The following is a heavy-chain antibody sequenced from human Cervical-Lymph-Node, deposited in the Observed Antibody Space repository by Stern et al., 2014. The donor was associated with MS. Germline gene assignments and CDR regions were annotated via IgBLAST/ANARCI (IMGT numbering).Heavy chain of an antibody. CDR2: INPNSGGT. CDR3: ARGPNEHWGGHYHSNGLDV. J-gene: IGHJ6*02. D-gene: IGHD7-27*01. V-gene: IGHV1-2*02. CDR1: GYAFNSYY. Sequence: QVQLVESGAEVKKPGASVTVSCTASGYAFNSYYLHWVRQAPGQGLEWMGWINPNSGGTAYAPRFHGRVSMTGDTSIITAYMELTGLTSDDTAVYYCARGPNEHWGGHYHSNGLDVWGLGTTVTVSS.